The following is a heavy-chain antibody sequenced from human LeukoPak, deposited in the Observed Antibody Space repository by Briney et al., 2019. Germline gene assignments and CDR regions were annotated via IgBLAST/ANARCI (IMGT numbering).Heavy chain of an antibody. CDR1: GYTFTSYY. V-gene: IGHV1-46*01. CDR3: ARAPARCGGDCYSMHY. J-gene: IGHJ4*02. D-gene: IGHD2-21*02. Sequence: ASVKVSCKASGYTFTSYYMHWVRQAPRQGLEWMGTINPSGGSTSYAQKFQGRVTMTRDTSTSTVYMELSSLRSEDTAVYYCARAPARCGGDCYSMHYWGQGTLVTVSS. CDR2: INPSGGST.